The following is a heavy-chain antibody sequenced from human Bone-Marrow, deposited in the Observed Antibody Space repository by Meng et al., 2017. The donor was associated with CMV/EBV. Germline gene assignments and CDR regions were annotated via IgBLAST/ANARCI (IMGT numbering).Heavy chain of an antibody. J-gene: IGHJ6*01. D-gene: IGHD5-12*01. V-gene: IGHV3-21*01. CDR3: ARDIASGYNYYYYGMDV. Sequence: LKISCAASGFTFSSYSMNWVRQAPGKGLEWVSSISSSSSYIYYADSVKGRFTISRDNAKNSLYLQMNSLRAEDTAVYYCARDIASGYNYYYYGMDVWGQGTTVTGYS. CDR1: GFTFSSYS. CDR2: ISSSSSYI.